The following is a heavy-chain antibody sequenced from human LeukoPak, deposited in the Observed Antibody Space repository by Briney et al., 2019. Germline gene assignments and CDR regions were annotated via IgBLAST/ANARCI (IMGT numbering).Heavy chain of an antibody. V-gene: IGHV5-10-1*01. D-gene: IGHD2-15*01. CDR2: IDASDSYT. Sequence: GESLKISCKGSGYSFTNYWIGWVRQMPGKGLEWMGRIDASDSYTNYSPSFQGHVTISADKSINTASLQWSSLKASDTAMYYCARGLRGGPSGGGLDYWGQGTLVTVSS. CDR1: GYSFTNYW. J-gene: IGHJ4*02. CDR3: ARGLRGGPSGGGLDY.